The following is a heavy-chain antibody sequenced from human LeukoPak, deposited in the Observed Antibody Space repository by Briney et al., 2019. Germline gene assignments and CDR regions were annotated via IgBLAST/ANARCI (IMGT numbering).Heavy chain of an antibody. J-gene: IGHJ6*03. Sequence: GRSLRLSCAASGFTFRNYGMHWVRQATGKGLEWVSFIWSDGNNRFYADSVKGRFTISRDNSKNMLYLQMDTLRAEDTALYYCAKDPGASVSGFYMDVWGKGTTV. CDR1: GFTFRNYG. CDR3: AKDPGASVSGFYMDV. CDR2: IWSDGNNR. D-gene: IGHD2-8*02. V-gene: IGHV3-30*02.